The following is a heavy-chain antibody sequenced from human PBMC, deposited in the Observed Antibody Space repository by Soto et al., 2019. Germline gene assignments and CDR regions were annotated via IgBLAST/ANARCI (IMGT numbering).Heavy chain of an antibody. V-gene: IGHV1-18*01. D-gene: IGHD3-10*01. J-gene: IGHJ4*02. Sequence: QVQLAQSGAEVKKPGASVKVSCKASGYTFTNFGISWMRQAPGQGLEWMGWIGADNRDTNYAQNLQARLTMTTDTSTNTAYMELRSLKSDDTAVYYCARDISYGSETAYGYWGQGTLVTVSS. CDR1: GYTFTNFG. CDR3: ARDISYGSETAYGY. CDR2: IGADNRDT.